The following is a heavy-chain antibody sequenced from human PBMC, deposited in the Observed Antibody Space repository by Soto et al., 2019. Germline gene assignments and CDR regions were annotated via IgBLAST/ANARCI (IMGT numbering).Heavy chain of an antibody. J-gene: IGHJ6*02. CDR3: ARVAQGYYDSSGYTMDV. CDR2: MNPNSGNT. V-gene: IGHV1-8*01. CDR1: GYTFTSYD. Sequence: GASVKVSCKASGYTFTSYDINWVRQATGQGLEWMGWMNPNSGNTGYAQKFQGRATMTRNTSISTAYMELSSLRSEDTAVYYCARVAQGYYDSSGYTMDVWGQGPTVTVSS. D-gene: IGHD3-22*01.